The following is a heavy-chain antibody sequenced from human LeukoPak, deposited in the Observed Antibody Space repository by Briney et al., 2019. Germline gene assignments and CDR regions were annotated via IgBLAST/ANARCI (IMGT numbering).Heavy chain of an antibody. Sequence: PGGSLRLSCAASGFTYSNSGMHWVRQAPGKGLEWVAFIRYDGSNKYYAVSAKGRFTISRDNSKNTLYLQMNSLRAEDTAAYYCANSPGGSTGWFPDSWGQGTLVTVSS. D-gene: IGHD6-19*01. V-gene: IGHV3-30*02. CDR1: GFTYSNSG. CDR3: ANSPGGSTGWFPDS. CDR2: IRYDGSNK. J-gene: IGHJ4*02.